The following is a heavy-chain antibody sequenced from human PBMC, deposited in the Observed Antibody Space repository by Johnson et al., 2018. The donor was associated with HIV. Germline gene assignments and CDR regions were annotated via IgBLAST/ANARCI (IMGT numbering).Heavy chain of an antibody. V-gene: IGHV3-30*19. CDR2: ISYDGRNK. CDR3: ATGRASV. Sequence: QVQLVESGGGVVQPGGSLRISCAASGVTFSSYGMHWVRQAPGKGLEWVAVISYDGRNKYYADSVKGRFTISRDNSKNTLYLQMNSLRAEDTAVYYCATGRASVWGQGTMVTVSS. J-gene: IGHJ3*01. CDR1: GVTFSSYG.